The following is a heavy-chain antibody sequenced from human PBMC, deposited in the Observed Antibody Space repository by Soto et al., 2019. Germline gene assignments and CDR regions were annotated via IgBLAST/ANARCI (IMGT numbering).Heavy chain of an antibody. V-gene: IGHV1-18*01. CDR1: GYTFTSYG. Sequence: ASVKVSCKASGYTFTSYGISWVRQAPGQGLEWMGWISAYNGNTNYAQKPQGRVTMTTDTSTSTAYMELRSLRSDDTAVYYCARNFDWPRDYAFDIWGQGTMVTVSS. D-gene: IGHD3-9*01. CDR3: ARNFDWPRDYAFDI. CDR2: ISAYNGNT. J-gene: IGHJ3*02.